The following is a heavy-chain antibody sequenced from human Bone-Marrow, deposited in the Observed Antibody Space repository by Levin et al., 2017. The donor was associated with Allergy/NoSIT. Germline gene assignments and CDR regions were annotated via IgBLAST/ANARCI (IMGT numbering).Heavy chain of an antibody. V-gene: IGHV1-69*01. CDR2: LIPLFGTA. D-gene: IGHD6-19*01. CDR3: ALATRAVAPLVDAFDI. J-gene: IGHJ3*02. Sequence: SFPSSFFSFSFYSIFFFLYSSVLFLSFLCGLIPLFGTANYAQKFQGRVTITADESTSTAYMELSSLRSEDTAVYYCALATRAVAPLVDAFDIWGQGTMVTVSS. CDR1: FFSFSFYS.